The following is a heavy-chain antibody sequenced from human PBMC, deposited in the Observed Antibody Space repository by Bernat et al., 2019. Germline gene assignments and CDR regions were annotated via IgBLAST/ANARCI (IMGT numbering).Heavy chain of an antibody. CDR1: GFTFSSYG. J-gene: IGHJ4*02. Sequence: QVQLVESGGGVVQPGRSLRLSCAASGFTFSSYGMHWVRQAPGKGLEWVAVIWYDGSNKYYADYVKGRFTISRDNSKNTLYLQMNSLRAEDTAVYDCARDPPYSGSYYFDYWGQGTLVTVSS. V-gene: IGHV3-33*01. CDR2: IWYDGSNK. CDR3: ARDPPYSGSYYFDY. D-gene: IGHD1-26*01.